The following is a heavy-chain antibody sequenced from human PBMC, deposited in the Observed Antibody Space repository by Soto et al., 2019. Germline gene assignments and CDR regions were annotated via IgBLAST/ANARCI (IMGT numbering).Heavy chain of an antibody. J-gene: IGHJ4*02. CDR2: INAGNVNT. CDR3: ARGPGGPDGPGDY. CDR1: GYTFTSYA. V-gene: IGHV1-3*01. D-gene: IGHD2-15*01. Sequence: QVQLVQSGAEVKKPGASVKVSCKASGYTFTSYAMHWVRQAPGQRLEWMGGINAGNVNTKYSQKFQGRVTITRDTSASTAYMELSSLRSEDTAVYYCARGPGGPDGPGDYWGQGTLVTVSS.